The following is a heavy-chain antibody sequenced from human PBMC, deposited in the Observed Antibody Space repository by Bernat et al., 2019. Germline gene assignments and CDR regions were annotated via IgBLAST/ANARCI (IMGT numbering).Heavy chain of an antibody. CDR1: GFTFSSYG. V-gene: IGHV3-30*02. Sequence: QVQLVESGGGVVQPGGSLRLSCAASGFTFSSYGMHWVRQAPGKGLEWVAFIRYDGSNKYYADSVKGRFTISRDNSKNTLYLQMNSLRAEDTAVYYCARVLHSSSSGSDYWGQGTLVTVSS. CDR3: ARVLHSSSSGSDY. J-gene: IGHJ4*02. CDR2: IRYDGSNK. D-gene: IGHD6-6*01.